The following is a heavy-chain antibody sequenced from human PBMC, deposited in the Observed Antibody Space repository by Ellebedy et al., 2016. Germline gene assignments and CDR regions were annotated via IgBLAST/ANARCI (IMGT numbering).Heavy chain of an antibody. J-gene: IGHJ3*02. CDR3: ARKRTNWGYPQSPLDI. CDR2: IKEDGSEN. CDR1: GFTFSSYW. D-gene: IGHD7-27*01. V-gene: IGHV3-7*01. Sequence: GGSLRLSCVASGFTFSSYWMSWVRQAPGKGLEWVADIKEDGSENSYVDSVKGRFTISRDNAKISLYLQMNSLRAEDTAVYYCARKRTNWGYPQSPLDIWGQGTMVTVSS.